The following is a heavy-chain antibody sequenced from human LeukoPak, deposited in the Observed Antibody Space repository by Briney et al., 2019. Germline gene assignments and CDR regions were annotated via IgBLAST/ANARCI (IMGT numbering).Heavy chain of an antibody. V-gene: IGHV3-66*01. J-gene: IGHJ4*02. CDR1: GFTVSSNY. Sequence: GGSLRLSCAASGFTVSSNYMNWVRQAPGKGLEWVSVIYSGSNTYYADSVKGRFTISRDNSKNTLYLQMNSLRAEDTAVYYCAREMSYDSSGYFVYWGRGTLVTVSS. CDR3: AREMSYDSSGYFVY. D-gene: IGHD3-22*01. CDR2: IYSGSNT.